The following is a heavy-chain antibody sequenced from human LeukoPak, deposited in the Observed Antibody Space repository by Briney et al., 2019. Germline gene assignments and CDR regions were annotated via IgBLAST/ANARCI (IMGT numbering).Heavy chain of an antibody. D-gene: IGHD3-10*01. CDR1: GDSVSSNSAA. J-gene: IGHJ4*02. CDR2: TYHRSKWYT. Sequence: SQTLSITCAISGDSVSSNSAAWIWIRQSPSRGLEWLGRTYHRSKWYTEYAVSVKSRITINPDTSKNQFSLQLSSVNPEDTAVYYCARLGSGSNYWGQGTLVTVSS. CDR3: ARLGSGSNY. V-gene: IGHV6-1*01.